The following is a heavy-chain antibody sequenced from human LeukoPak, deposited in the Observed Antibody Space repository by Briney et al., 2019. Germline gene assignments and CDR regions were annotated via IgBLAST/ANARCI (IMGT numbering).Heavy chain of an antibody. CDR3: ARQQVGARSFDD. D-gene: IGHD1-26*01. CDR1: GGSINNYY. Sequence: SETLSLTCTVSGGSINNYYWTWIRQPPGKGLEWIGYIYYSGSTNYNPALKSRVTISVDTSKNYFSLKLRSVTAADTAVYYCARQQVGARSFDDWGQGTLVTVSS. V-gene: IGHV4-59*08. CDR2: IYYSGST. J-gene: IGHJ4*02.